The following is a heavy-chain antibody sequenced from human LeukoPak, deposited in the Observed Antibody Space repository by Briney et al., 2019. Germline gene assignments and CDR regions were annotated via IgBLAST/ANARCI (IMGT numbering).Heavy chain of an antibody. J-gene: IGHJ4*02. CDR2: MYYSGGT. Sequence: SETLSLTCSISGYSISSGYYWGWIRQPPGKGLEWIGSMYYSGGTYYNPSLKSRVTMSVDTSKNQFSLKLSSVTAADTAVYYCARLGGYCSGTSCYMKPKHKYYFDSWGQGTLVTVSS. CDR3: ARLGGYCSGTSCYMKPKHKYYFDS. V-gene: IGHV4-38-2*02. CDR1: GYSISSGYY. D-gene: IGHD2-2*02.